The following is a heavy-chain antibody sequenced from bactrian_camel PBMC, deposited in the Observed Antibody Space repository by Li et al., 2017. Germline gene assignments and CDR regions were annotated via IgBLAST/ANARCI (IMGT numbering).Heavy chain of an antibody. Sequence: HVQLVESGGDSVQAGGSLRLSCEISLYIYSSYCMGWFRQAPGKEREGVAAIDNAGAPTYAYSVAGRFTISHDNAKNTLYLQMNSLKPEDTAIYYCAADRALDDDCYVGSLYTDFAYWGQGTQVTVS. V-gene: IGHV3S53*01. CDR3: AADRALDDDCYVGSLYTDFAY. CDR1: LYIYSSYC. D-gene: IGHD3*01. CDR2: IDNAGAP. J-gene: IGHJ6*01.